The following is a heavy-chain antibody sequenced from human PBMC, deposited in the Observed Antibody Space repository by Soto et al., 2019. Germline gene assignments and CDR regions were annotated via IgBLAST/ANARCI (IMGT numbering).Heavy chain of an antibody. CDR3: ARLNVYCVGTSCHGYYGLDG. J-gene: IGHJ6*04. V-gene: IGHV4-31*03. CDR2: IYYSGST. D-gene: IGHD2-21*01. CDR1: GGSISSGGYY. Sequence: PSETLSLTCTVSGGSISSGGYYWSWIRQHPGKGLEWIGYIYYSGSTYYSPSLKSRVTISLDTSKNQFSLKLSSVTAADTAVYYCARLNVYCVGTSCHGYYGLDGWGKGTTVTVAS.